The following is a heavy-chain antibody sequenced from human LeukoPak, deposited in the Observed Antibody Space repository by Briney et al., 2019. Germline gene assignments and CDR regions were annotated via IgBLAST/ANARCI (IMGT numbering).Heavy chain of an antibody. J-gene: IGHJ5*02. CDR1: GFTFSDYY. CDR3: ARVRDENWFDP. V-gene: IGHV3-11*04. Sequence: PGGSLRLSCAASGFTFSDYYMSWIRQTPGKGLEWVSYISSSGSTVYYADSVKGRFTISRDNAKNSLYLQMNSLRAEDTAVYYCARVRDENWFDPWGQGTLVSVSA. CDR2: ISSSGSTV.